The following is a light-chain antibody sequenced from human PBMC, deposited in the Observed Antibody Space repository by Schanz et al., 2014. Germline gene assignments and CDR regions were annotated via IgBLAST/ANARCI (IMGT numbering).Light chain of an antibody. Sequence: QSVLTQPPSVSGAPGQRVSISCAGSSSNIGAGYDVHWFQQHPGTAPKLLIYGNSDRPSGVPDRFSGSKSGTSASLVITGLQAEDETDYYCAAWDDSLDGWAFGGGTKLTVL. CDR1: SSNIGAGYD. CDR3: AAWDDSLDGWA. V-gene: IGLV1-40*01. CDR2: GNS. J-gene: IGLJ3*02.